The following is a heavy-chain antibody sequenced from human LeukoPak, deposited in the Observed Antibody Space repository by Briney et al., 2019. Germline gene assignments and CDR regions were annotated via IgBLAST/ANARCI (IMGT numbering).Heavy chain of an antibody. CDR3: ARAFQSLGGLSLPDY. Sequence: ASVKVSCKTSGYTFSNYAMNWVRQAPGQGLEWMGWIHPSTGNPTYAQGFTGRFVFSLDTSVSTTYLQISSLKAEDTAVYYCARAFQSLGGLSLPDYWGQGTLVTVSS. D-gene: IGHD3-16*02. CDR1: GYTFSNYA. CDR2: IHPSTGNP. J-gene: IGHJ4*02. V-gene: IGHV7-4-1*02.